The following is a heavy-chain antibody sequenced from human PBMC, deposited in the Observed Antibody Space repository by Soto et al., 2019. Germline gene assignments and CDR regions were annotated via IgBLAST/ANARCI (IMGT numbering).Heavy chain of an antibody. Sequence: QVQLQESGPGLVKPSETLSLTCTVSGGSISSYYWSWIRQPPGKGLEWIGYIYYSGSTNYNPSLKSRVTISVHTSKNQFSLKLSSVTAADTAVYYCARRLTPRYSSGGGAFDIWGQGTMVTVSS. D-gene: IGHD6-19*01. CDR1: GGSISSYY. CDR2: IYYSGST. V-gene: IGHV4-59*08. CDR3: ARRLTPRYSSGGGAFDI. J-gene: IGHJ3*02.